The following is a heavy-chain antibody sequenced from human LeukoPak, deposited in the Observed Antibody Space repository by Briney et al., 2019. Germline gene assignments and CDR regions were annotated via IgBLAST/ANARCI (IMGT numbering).Heavy chain of an antibody. J-gene: IGHJ5*02. CDR2: ISGGGRST. CDR1: GFTFSNFA. CDR3: AKDPQQLVPSWFDP. V-gene: IGHV3-23*01. Sequence: GGSLRLSCAASGFTFSNFAMTRVRQALGRGLEWVSGISGGGRSTYYIDSVKGRFTISRDNSKNTLYLQMNSLRAEDTAVYYCAKDPQQLVPSWFDPWGQGTLVTVSS. D-gene: IGHD6-13*01.